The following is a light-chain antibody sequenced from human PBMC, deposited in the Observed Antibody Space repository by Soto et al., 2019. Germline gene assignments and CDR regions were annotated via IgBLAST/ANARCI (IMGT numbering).Light chain of an antibody. CDR3: QRRSNWSTT. J-gene: IGKJ1*01. CDR2: DAS. V-gene: IGKV3-11*01. Sequence: EIVLTQSPATLSLSPGERVSLSCRASQSVSSYLACYQQKPGQAPRLLMYDASNRAAGVPARFSGSGSETDFTLTISSLEPEDFAVYYCQRRSNWSTTFGQGTKVDIK. CDR1: QSVSSY.